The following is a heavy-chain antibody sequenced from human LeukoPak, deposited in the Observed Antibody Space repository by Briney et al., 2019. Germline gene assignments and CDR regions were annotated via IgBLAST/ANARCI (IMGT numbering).Heavy chain of an antibody. V-gene: IGHV6-1*01. CDR2: TYYRSKWYN. J-gene: IGHJ5*02. CDR1: GDSVSSNSAA. Sequence: SQTPSLTCAISGDSVSSNSAAWNWIRQSPSRGLEWLGRTYYRSKWYNDYAVSVKSRIAINPDTSKNQFSLQLNSVTPEDTAVYYCARAGGIYGENWFDPWGQGTLVTVSS. CDR3: ARAGGIYGENWFDP. D-gene: IGHD4-17*01.